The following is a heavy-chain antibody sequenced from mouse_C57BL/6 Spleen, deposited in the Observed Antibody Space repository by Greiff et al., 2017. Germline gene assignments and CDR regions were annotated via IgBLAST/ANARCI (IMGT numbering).Heavy chain of an antibody. J-gene: IGHJ4*01. Sequence: QVQLKQPGAELVKPGASVKVSCKASGYTFTSYWMHWVKQRPGQGLEWIGRIHPSDSDTNYNQKFKGKATLTVDKSSSTAYMQLSSLTSEDSAVYYCAINNYDLYAMDYWGQGTSVTVSS. CDR3: AINNYDLYAMDY. D-gene: IGHD2-12*01. CDR2: IHPSDSDT. CDR1: GYTFTSYW. V-gene: IGHV1-74*01.